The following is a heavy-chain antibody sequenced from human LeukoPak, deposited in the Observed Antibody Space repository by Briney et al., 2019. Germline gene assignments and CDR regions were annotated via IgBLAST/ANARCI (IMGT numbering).Heavy chain of an antibody. Sequence: PGGSLRLSCAASGFTFSSYGMSWVRQAPGKGLEWVSAISGSGGSTYYADSVKGRFTISRENSKNTLYLQMNSLRAEDTAVYYCAESLSGYYYDGLNYWGQGTLVTVSS. CDR2: ISGSGGST. V-gene: IGHV3-23*01. CDR1: GFTFSSYG. J-gene: IGHJ4*02. CDR3: AESLSGYYYDGLNY. D-gene: IGHD3-22*01.